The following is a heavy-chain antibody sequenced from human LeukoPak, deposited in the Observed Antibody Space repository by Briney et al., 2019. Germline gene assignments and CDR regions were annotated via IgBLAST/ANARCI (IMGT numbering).Heavy chain of an antibody. CDR2: ISYDGSNK. D-gene: IGHD4-17*01. Sequence: GGSLRLSCAASGFTFSSYAMHWVRQAPGKGLEWVAVISYDGSNKYYADSVKGRFTISRDNSKNTLYLQMNSLRAEDTAVYYCAKVSPDYGDYYYYMDVWGKGTTVTISS. J-gene: IGHJ6*03. V-gene: IGHV3-30*04. CDR3: AKVSPDYGDYYYYMDV. CDR1: GFTFSSYA.